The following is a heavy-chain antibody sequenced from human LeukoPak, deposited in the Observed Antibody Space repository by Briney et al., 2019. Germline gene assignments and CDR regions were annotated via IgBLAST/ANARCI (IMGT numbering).Heavy chain of an antibody. CDR2: IYTSGST. CDR3: ARDQSGSRAFDY. CDR1: GDSISSYY. D-gene: IGHD1-26*01. J-gene: IGHJ4*02. V-gene: IGHV4-4*07. Sequence: SETLSLTCTVSGDSISSYYWSWIRQPAGKGLEWIGRIYTSGSTNYSPSLKSRVTMSVDTSKNQFSLKLNSVTAADTAVYYCARDQSGSRAFDYWGQGTLVTVSS.